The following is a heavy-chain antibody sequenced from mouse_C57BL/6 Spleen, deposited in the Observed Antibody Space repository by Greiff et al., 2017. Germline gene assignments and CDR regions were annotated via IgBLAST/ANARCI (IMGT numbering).Heavy chain of an antibody. CDR3: ALSGGYDVSMDV. D-gene: IGHD2-2*01. V-gene: IGHV1-52*01. CDR1: GYTFTSYW. Sequence: QVQLQQPGAELVRPGSSVKLSCKASGYTFTSYWMHWVKQRPIQGLEWIGNIDPSDSETHSNQKFKDKATLTVDKSNSTAYMQLSSLTSEDSAVYYCALSGGYDVSMDVWGKGTSVTVSS. CDR2: IDPSDSET. J-gene: IGHJ4*01.